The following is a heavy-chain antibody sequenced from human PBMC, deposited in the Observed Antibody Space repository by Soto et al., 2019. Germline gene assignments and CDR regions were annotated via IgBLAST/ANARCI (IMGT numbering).Heavy chain of an antibody. J-gene: IGHJ4*02. Sequence: EVQLVESGGGLVQPGGSLRLSCAASGFTFSSYWMHWVRQTPGKELVWVSRINTDGSMRDYADSVKGRFTISRDNAKNTLYLQMNSLRAEDTGLYHCARNWGTDYWGQGTLVTVSS. CDR3: ARNWGTDY. CDR2: INTDGSMR. D-gene: IGHD3-16*01. CDR1: GFTFSSYW. V-gene: IGHV3-74*01.